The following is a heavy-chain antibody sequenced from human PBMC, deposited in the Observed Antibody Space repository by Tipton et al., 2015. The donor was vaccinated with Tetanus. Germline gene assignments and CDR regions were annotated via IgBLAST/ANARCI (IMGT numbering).Heavy chain of an antibody. CDR3: ARIHDFWSGYFDF. J-gene: IGHJ4*02. CDR2: IYYTGST. CDR1: GASISSGGYY. Sequence: TLSLTCSVSGASISSGGYYWTWIRQHPGKGLEWIGYIYYTGSTYYTPSLKSRVTISVDTSKTQFSLKLSSVTAADTAVYYCARIHDFWSGYFDFWGQGTLVTVSS. D-gene: IGHD3-3*01. V-gene: IGHV4-31*03.